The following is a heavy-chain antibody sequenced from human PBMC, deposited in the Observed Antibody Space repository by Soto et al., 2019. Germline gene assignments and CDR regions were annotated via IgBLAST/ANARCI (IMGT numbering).Heavy chain of an antibody. D-gene: IGHD6-13*01. CDR3: ATSLLPGIAAETYYFDY. Sequence: GESLKISCKGSGYSFTSYWIGWVRQMPGKGLEWMGIIYPGDSDTRYSPSFQGQVTISADKSISTAYLQWSSLKASDTAMYYCATSLLPGIAAETYYFDYGGQGTLVTVSS. J-gene: IGHJ4*02. CDR1: GYSFTSYW. V-gene: IGHV5-51*01. CDR2: IYPGDSDT.